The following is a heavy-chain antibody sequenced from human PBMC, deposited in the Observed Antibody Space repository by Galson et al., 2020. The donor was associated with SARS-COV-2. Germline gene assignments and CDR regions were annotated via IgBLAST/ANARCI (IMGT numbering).Heavy chain of an antibody. CDR1: GFTFSSYA. J-gene: IGHJ4*02. V-gene: IGHV3-23*01. CDR3: AKQPRGVLLWFGELLFGAFDY. CDR2: ISGSGGST. D-gene: IGHD3-10*01. Sequence: GGSLRLSCAASGFTFSSYAMSWVRQAPGKGLEWVSAISGSGGSTYYADSVKGRFTISRDNSKNTLYLQMNSLRAEDTAVYYCAKQPRGVLLWFGELLFGAFDYWGQGTLVTVSS.